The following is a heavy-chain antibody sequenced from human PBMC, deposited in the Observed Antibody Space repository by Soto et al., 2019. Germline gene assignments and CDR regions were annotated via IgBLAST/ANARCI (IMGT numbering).Heavy chain of an antibody. CDR3: ATLIAVAGAFDI. V-gene: IGHV1-24*01. CDR2: FDPEDGET. Sequence: ASVKVSCKVSGYTLTELSMHWVRQAPGKGLEWMGGFDPEDGETIYAQKFQGRVTMTEDTSTDTAYMELSSLRSEDTAVYYCATLIAVAGAFDIWGQGTMVTVSS. J-gene: IGHJ3*02. D-gene: IGHD6-19*01. CDR1: GYTLTELS.